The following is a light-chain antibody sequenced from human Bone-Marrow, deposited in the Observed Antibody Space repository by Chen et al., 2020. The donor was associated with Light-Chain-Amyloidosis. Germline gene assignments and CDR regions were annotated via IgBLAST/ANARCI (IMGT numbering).Light chain of an antibody. CDR2: EGT. Sequence: QSALTQPPSASGSLGQSVTISCAGTSGDLGGYDFVSWYQQHPGKAPKLMIHEGTKRPSGVPYRFSGSKSGNTASLTVSGLQAEDEADYYCCSFAGNDDWVFGGGTKLTVL. CDR3: CSFAGNDDWV. V-gene: IGLV2-8*01. J-gene: IGLJ3*02. CDR1: SGDLGGYDF.